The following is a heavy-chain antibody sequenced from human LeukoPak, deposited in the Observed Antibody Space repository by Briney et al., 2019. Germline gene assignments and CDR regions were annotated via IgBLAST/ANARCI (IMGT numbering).Heavy chain of an antibody. CDR2: IIKDGSEK. J-gene: IGHJ3*02. D-gene: IGHD3-9*01. CDR1: GSTFSNYW. V-gene: IGHV3-7*04. Sequence: GGSLRLSCAASGSTFSNYWMSWVRQAPGKGLEWVANIIKDGSEKYYVDSVKGRFTISRDNAKNSLYLQMNSLRAEDTAVYYCARDRRYFDWLHDAFDIWGQGTMVTVSS. CDR3: ARDRRYFDWLHDAFDI.